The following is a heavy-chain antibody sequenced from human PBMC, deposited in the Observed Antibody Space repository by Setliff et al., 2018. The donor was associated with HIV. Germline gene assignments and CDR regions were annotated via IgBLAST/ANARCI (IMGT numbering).Heavy chain of an antibody. D-gene: IGHD3-9*01. CDR2: IWYDGSNK. Sequence: GESLKISCAASGFAFSTFGMHWVRQAPGKGLEWVAVIWYDGSNKYYADSVKGRFTISRDNSKNTLYLQMNSLRAEDMAIYYCAKDESTDWRTFDFWGQGTMVTVSS. CDR1: GFAFSTFG. J-gene: IGHJ3*01. CDR3: AKDESTDWRTFDF. V-gene: IGHV3-33*06.